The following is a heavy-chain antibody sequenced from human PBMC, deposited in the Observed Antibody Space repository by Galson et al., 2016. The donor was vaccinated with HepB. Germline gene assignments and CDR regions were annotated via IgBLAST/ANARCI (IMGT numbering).Heavy chain of an antibody. V-gene: IGHV3-30*03. CDR1: GFPFSNYG. CDR3: AWGMVFARH. D-gene: IGHD2-8*01. J-gene: IGHJ4*02. Sequence: SLRLSCAATGFPFSNYGMHWGRQAPGKGLEWAAVISYDGTKKYYADSVKGRFTISRENSKNTLYLQMNSLRVEDTAVYYCAWGMVFARHWGQGTLVTVSS. CDR2: ISYDGTKK.